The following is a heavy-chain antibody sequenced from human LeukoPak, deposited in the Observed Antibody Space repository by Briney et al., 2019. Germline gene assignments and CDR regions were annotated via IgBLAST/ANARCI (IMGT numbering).Heavy chain of an antibody. CDR1: GYTFTSYG. Sequence: ASVKVSCTASGYTFTSYGISWVRQAPGQGLEWMGWISAYNGNTNYAQKLQGRVTMTTDTSTSTAYMELRGLRSDDTAVYYCARDQAATNTQVRFCLDWGQGTLVTVSS. V-gene: IGHV1-18*01. CDR2: ISAYNGNT. CDR3: ARDQAATNTQVRFCLD. D-gene: IGHD3-9*01. J-gene: IGHJ4*02.